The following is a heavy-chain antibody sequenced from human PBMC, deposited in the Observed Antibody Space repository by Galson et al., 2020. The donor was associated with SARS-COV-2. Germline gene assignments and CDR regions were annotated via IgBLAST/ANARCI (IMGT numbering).Heavy chain of an antibody. V-gene: IGHV4-31*03. CDR2: IYYSGST. D-gene: IGHD6-13*01. J-gene: IGHJ4*02. Sequence: SQTLSLTCTVSGGSIRSGGYYWSWIRQHPGQGLEWIGYIYYSGSTYYNPSLKSRVTISVDTSKNQFSLKLSSVTAADTAVYYCARSSWYGSALESGFDYWGQGTLVTVSS. CDR3: ARSSWYGSALESGFDY. CDR1: GGSIRSGGYY.